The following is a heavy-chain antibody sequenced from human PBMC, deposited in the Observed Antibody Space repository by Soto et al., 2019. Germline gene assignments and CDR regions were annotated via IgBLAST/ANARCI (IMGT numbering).Heavy chain of an antibody. J-gene: IGHJ5*02. CDR3: ARDYACTNGVCYRFDP. CDR1: GFTFSSYW. Sequence: GGSLRLSCAASGFTFSSYWMHWVRQAPGKGLVWVSRINSDGSSTSYADSVKGRFTISRDNAKNTLYLQMSSLGAEDTAVYYCARDYACTNGVCYRFDPWGQGTLVTVSS. D-gene: IGHD2-8*01. CDR2: INSDGSST. V-gene: IGHV3-74*01.